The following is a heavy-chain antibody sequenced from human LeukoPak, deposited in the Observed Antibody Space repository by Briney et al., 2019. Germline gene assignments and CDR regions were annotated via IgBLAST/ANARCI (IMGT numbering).Heavy chain of an antibody. V-gene: IGHV1-8*01. Sequence: ASVKVSRKASGYTFTSYDINWVRQATGQGLEWMGWMNPNSGNTGYAQKFQGRVTMIRNTSISTAYMELSSLRSEDTAVYYCARGMGDWLLPIDYWGQGTLVTVSS. J-gene: IGHJ4*02. CDR1: GYTFTSYD. CDR3: ARGMGDWLLPIDY. CDR2: MNPNSGNT. D-gene: IGHD3/OR15-3a*01.